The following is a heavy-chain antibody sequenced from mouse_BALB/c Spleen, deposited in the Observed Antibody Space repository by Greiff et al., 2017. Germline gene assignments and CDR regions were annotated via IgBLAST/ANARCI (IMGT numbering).Heavy chain of an antibody. Sequence: VKLQESGAELARPGASVKMSCKASGYTFTSYTMHWVQQRPGQGLEWIGYINPSSGYTNYNQKFKDKATLTADKSSSTAYMQLSSLTSEDSAVYYCARCYYDYDDWFAYWGQGTLVTVSA. D-gene: IGHD2-4*01. J-gene: IGHJ3*01. CDR1: GYTFTSYT. CDR2: INPSSGYT. CDR3: ARCYYDYDDWFAY. V-gene: IGHV1-4*01.